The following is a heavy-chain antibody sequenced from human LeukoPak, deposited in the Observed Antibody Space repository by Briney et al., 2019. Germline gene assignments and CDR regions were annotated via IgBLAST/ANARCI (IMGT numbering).Heavy chain of an antibody. CDR2: IYYSGST. D-gene: IGHD6-13*01. CDR1: GGSISSHY. Sequence: SETLSLTCTVSGGSISSHYWSWIRQPPGKGLEWIGYIYYSGSTNYNPSLKSRVTISVDTSKNQFSLKLSSVTAADTAVYYCARDSSSIAAAGPRSYYCYYYMDVWGKGTTVTVSS. V-gene: IGHV4-59*11. J-gene: IGHJ6*03. CDR3: ARDSSSIAAAGPRSYYCYYYMDV.